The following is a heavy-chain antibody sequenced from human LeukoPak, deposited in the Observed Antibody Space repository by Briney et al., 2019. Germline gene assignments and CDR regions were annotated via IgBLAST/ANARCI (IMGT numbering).Heavy chain of an antibody. CDR2: IRYDGSNK. Sequence: GGSLRLSCAASGFTFSSYGMHWVRQAPGKGLEWVAFIRYDGSNKYYADSVKGRFTISRDNSLNTLYLQMNGLTAEDTAVYYCAKRYVNCWGQGTLVTVSS. CDR1: GFTFSSYG. J-gene: IGHJ4*02. D-gene: IGHD3-16*01. V-gene: IGHV3-30*02. CDR3: AKRYVNC.